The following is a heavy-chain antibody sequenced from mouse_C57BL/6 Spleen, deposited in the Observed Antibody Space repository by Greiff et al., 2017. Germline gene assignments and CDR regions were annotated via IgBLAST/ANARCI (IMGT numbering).Heavy chain of an antibody. CDR2: IDPENGDT. CDR1: GFNIKDDY. Sequence: EVQLQQSGAELVRPGASVKLSCTASGFNIKDDYMHWVKQRPEQGLEWIGWIDPENGDTEYASKFQGKATITADTSSNTAYLQLSSLTSEDTAVYYCTTGGGYFDYWGQGTTLTVSS. CDR3: TTGGGYFDY. V-gene: IGHV14-4*01. J-gene: IGHJ2*01.